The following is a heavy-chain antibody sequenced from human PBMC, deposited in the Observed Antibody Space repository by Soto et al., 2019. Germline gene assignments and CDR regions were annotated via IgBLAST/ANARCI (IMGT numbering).Heavy chain of an antibody. CDR2: IYYSGST. CDR3: ALSSSWYFGY. Sequence: PSETLSLTCTVSGGSISGYYWSWIRQPPGKGLEWIGYIYYSGSTNYNPSLKSRVTISVDTSKNQFSLKLSSVTAADTAVYYCALSSSWYFGYWGQGTLVTVS. CDR1: GGSISGYY. V-gene: IGHV4-59*08. D-gene: IGHD6-13*01. J-gene: IGHJ4*02.